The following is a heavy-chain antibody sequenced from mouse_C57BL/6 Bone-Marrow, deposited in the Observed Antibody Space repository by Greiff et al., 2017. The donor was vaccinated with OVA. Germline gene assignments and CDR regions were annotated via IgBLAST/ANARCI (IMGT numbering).Heavy chain of an antibody. CDR3: ARERDEDGGYFDV. J-gene: IGHJ1*03. V-gene: IGHV1-81*01. CDR1: GYTFTSYG. Sequence: QVQLQQSGAELARPGASVQLSCKASGYTFTSYGISWVKQRPGQGLEWIGEIYPSSGTTSSNAKFKGKATLTADQSSSTAYMELRSLTSEDSAVYFCARERDEDGGYFDVWGTGTTVTVSS. CDR2: IYPSSGTT.